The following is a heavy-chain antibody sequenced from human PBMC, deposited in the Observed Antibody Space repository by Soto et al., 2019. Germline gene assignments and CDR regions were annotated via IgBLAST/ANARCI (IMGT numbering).Heavy chain of an antibody. V-gene: IGHV4-59*08. CDR1: GGSISSYY. D-gene: IGHD1-26*01. CDR2: IYDSGST. Sequence: QVQLQESGPGLVKPSETLSLTCTVSGGSISSYYCSWIRQPPGKGLEWIGYIYDSGSTNYNPSLKSRGTISVDTSTNKFSLKLSSVTDADTAVYDWARRWGGVFDIWGQGTMVTVSS. CDR3: ARRWGGVFDI. J-gene: IGHJ3*02.